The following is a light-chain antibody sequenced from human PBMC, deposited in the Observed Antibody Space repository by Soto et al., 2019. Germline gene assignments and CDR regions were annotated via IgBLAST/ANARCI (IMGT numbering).Light chain of an antibody. CDR2: DAS. CDR3: QQYNSYPWT. J-gene: IGKJ1*01. Sequence: DIQITQSPSTLSASVGDRVTITCRASQTINSWLAWYQQKPGKAPKVLIFDASSLKTGVPSRFSGSGSGTEFTLTISTLQPDDFATYYCQQYNSYPWTFGQGTNVDIK. V-gene: IGKV1-5*01. CDR1: QTINSW.